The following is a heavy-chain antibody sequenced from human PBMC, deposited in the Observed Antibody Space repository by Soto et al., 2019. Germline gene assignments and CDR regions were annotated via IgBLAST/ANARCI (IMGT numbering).Heavy chain of an antibody. V-gene: IGHV3-33*01. Sequence: QVQLVESGGGVVQPGRSLRLSCAASGFTFSSYGMHWVRQAPGKGLEWVAVIWYDGSNKYYADSVKGRFTISRDNSKNTLYLQMNSLRAEDTAVYYCARVPLTGSGGTFDYWGQGTLVTVSS. J-gene: IGHJ4*02. CDR1: GFTFSSYG. CDR3: ARVPLTGSGGTFDY. D-gene: IGHD3-10*01. CDR2: IWYDGSNK.